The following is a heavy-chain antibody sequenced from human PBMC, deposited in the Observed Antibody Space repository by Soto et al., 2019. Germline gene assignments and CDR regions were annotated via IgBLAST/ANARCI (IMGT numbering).Heavy chain of an antibody. J-gene: IGHJ4*02. CDR1: GGSISSGGYY. CDR3: ARATYYYDSSGYSDRVLDY. Sequence: QVQLQESGPGLVKPSQTLSLTCTVSGGSISSGGYYWSWIRQHPGKGLEWIGYIYYSGNTYYNPSLKSGVTISVDTSKNQFSLKLSSVTAADTAVYYCARATYYYDSSGYSDRVLDYWGQGTLVTVSS. D-gene: IGHD3-22*01. CDR2: IYYSGNT. V-gene: IGHV4-31*03.